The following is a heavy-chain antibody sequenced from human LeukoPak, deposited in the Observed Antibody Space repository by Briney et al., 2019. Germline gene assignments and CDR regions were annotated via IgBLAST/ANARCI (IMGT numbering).Heavy chain of an antibody. Sequence: GGSLRLSCAASGFTFSSYWMSWVRQAPGKGLEWVANIKQDGSEKYYVDSVKGRFTISGDNAKNSLYLQMNSLRAEDTAVYYCARDYHRNYYDSSGYYSWFAFDIWGQGTMVTVSS. D-gene: IGHD3-22*01. CDR1: GFTFSSYW. CDR3: ARDYHRNYYDSSGYYSWFAFDI. CDR2: IKQDGSEK. J-gene: IGHJ3*02. V-gene: IGHV3-7*01.